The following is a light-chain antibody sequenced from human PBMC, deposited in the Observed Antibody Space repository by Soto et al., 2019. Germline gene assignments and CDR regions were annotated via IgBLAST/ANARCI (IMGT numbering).Light chain of an antibody. CDR2: GAS. CDR3: QQYNNWPPTWT. J-gene: IGKJ1*01. Sequence: EIVVTQAPAILSVSPGERATVSCWASQGVSSYLARYQQKPGQAPRLLIYGASTRATGIPARFSGSGSGTEFTLTISSLQSEDSAVYYGQQYNNWPPTWTFGQRTQVQIK. V-gene: IGKV3-15*01. CDR1: QGVSSY.